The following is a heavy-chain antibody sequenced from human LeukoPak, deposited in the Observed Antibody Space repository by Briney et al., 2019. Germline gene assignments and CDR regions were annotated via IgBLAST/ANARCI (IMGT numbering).Heavy chain of an antibody. CDR1: GFTFSSYA. Sequence: GGSLRLSCAASGFTFSSYAMHWVRQAPGKGLEWVAVISYDGSNKYYADSVKGRFTISRDNSKNTLYLQMNSLRDEDTAVYYCAKVEQWLVNLRFGDWGQGTLVTVSS. CDR3: AKVEQWLVNLRFGD. D-gene: IGHD6-19*01. J-gene: IGHJ4*02. V-gene: IGHV3-30-3*01. CDR2: ISYDGSNK.